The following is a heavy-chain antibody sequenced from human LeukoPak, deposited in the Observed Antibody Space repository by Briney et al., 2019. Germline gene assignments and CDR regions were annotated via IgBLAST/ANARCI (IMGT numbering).Heavy chain of an antibody. CDR3: AKDPSFRPGYFDY. Sequence: GGSLRLSCAASGFTFSSYGMHWVRQAPGKGLEWVAFIRYDGSNKYYADSVKGRFTISRDNSKNTLYLQMNSLRAQDTAVYYCAKDPSFRPGYFDYWGQGTLVTVSS. CDR1: GFTFSSYG. J-gene: IGHJ4*02. CDR2: IRYDGSNK. V-gene: IGHV3-30*02.